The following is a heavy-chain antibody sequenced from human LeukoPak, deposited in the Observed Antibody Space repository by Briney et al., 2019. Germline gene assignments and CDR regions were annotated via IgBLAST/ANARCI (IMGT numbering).Heavy chain of an antibody. CDR3: ARGPSSSWPLLPFDY. Sequence: ASVKVSCKASGYTFTGYYMHWVRQAPGQGLEWMGWINPNSGGTNYAQKFQGRVTMTRDTSISTAYMELSRLRSDDTAVYYCARGPSSSWPLLPFDYWGQGTLVTVSS. V-gene: IGHV1-2*02. J-gene: IGHJ4*02. CDR2: INPNSGGT. CDR1: GYTFTGYY. D-gene: IGHD6-13*01.